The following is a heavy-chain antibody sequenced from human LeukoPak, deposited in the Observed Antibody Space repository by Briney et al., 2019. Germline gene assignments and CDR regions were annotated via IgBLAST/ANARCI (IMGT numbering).Heavy chain of an antibody. CDR2: IKQDGSVK. CDR3: AKGHYDFWSGYYYYGMDV. V-gene: IGHV3-7*01. Sequence: GGSLRLSCAASGFTFSNFWMNWVRQAPGKGLEWVANIKQDGSVKHYVDSVKGRFTISRDNSKNTLYLQTNSLRVEDTAVYYCAKGHYDFWSGYYYYGMDVWGQGTTVTVSS. D-gene: IGHD3-3*01. J-gene: IGHJ6*02. CDR1: GFTFSNFW.